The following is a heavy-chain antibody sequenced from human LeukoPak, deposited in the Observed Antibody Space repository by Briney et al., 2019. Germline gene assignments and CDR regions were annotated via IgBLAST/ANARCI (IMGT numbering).Heavy chain of an antibody. CDR3: ARGPQRYYGSGQDFDY. D-gene: IGHD3-10*01. Sequence: GGSLRLSCAASGFTFSSYSMDWVRQAPGKGLEWVSYISSSGSTIYYADSVKGRFTISRDNAKNSLYLQMNSLRDEDTAVYYCARGPQRYYGSGQDFDYWGQGTLVRVSS. CDR1: GFTFSSYS. J-gene: IGHJ4*02. CDR2: ISSSGSTI. V-gene: IGHV3-48*02.